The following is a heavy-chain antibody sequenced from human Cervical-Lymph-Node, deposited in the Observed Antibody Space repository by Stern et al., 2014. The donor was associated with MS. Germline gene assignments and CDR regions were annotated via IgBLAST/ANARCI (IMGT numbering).Heavy chain of an antibody. CDR1: GFSFDDFG. J-gene: IGHJ4*02. CDR2: LSWNTDTI. V-gene: IGHV3-9*01. CDR3: VKGGYDFWSGYFGH. D-gene: IGHD3-3*01. Sequence: EVQLVESGGGLVQPGGSLRLSGAASGFSFDDFGMHWGRQAPGKGLEWGSGLSWNTDTIKYADSVKGRFTVSRDNAKNSLHLQMKSLRADDTALYYCVKGGYDFWSGYFGHWGQGTLVTVSS.